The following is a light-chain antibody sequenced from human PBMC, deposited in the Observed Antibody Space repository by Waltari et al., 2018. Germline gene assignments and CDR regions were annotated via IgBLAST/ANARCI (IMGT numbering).Light chain of an antibody. V-gene: IGKV4-1*01. Sequence: DIVMTQSPDSLAVSLGERAPINCKSSRTVLYASYNKNYLPWYQQKPGQPPNLHIYWAPTRKARGPDRFNGSGSGTDFTLTISTLQAEDVAVYYCHQYYNTPYSYGQGTKLEIK. CDR1: RTVLYASYNKNY. J-gene: IGKJ2*03. CDR3: HQYYNTPYS. CDR2: WAP.